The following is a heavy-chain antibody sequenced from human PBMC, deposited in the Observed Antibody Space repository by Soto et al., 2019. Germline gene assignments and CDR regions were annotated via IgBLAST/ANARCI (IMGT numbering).Heavy chain of an antibody. CDR1: GFTFDDYA. V-gene: IGHV3-9*01. D-gene: IGHD4-17*01. Sequence: EVQLVESGGGLVQPGRSLRLSCAASGFTFDDYAMHWVRQVPGRGLEWVSGINWNSDTINYADSVRGRFTISRDNAKSSLYLQMNSLRTEDTALYYCAKHIPYRDDYGDFWGWGWGQGTLVTVSS. CDR2: INWNSDTI. CDR3: AKHIPYRDDYGDFWGWG. J-gene: IGHJ4*02.